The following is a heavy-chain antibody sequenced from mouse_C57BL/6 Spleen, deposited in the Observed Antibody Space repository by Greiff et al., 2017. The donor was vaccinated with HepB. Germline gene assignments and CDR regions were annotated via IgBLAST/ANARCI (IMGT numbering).Heavy chain of an antibody. Sequence: EVQLQQSGPELVKPGASVKISCKASGYTFTDYYMNWVKQSHGKSLEWIGDINPNNGGTSYNQKFKGKATLTVDKSSSTAYMELRSLTSEDSAVYYCASPGTLDYWGQGTTLTVSS. V-gene: IGHV1-26*01. CDR2: INPNNGGT. D-gene: IGHD4-1*01. J-gene: IGHJ2*01. CDR3: ASPGTLDY. CDR1: GYTFTDYY.